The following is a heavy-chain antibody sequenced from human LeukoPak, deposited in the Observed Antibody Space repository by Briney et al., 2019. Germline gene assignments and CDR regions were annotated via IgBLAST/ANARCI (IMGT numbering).Heavy chain of an antibody. CDR1: GISLSNYA. V-gene: IGHV3-23*01. D-gene: IGHD6-13*01. J-gene: IGHJ4*02. CDR2: ISGSGGST. Sequence: GGSLRLSCAVSGISLSNYAMTWVRQAPGKGLEWVSAISGSGGSTYYADSVKGRFTISRDNSKNTLYLQMNSLRAEDTAVYYCAKGYGSSWFYYFDYWGQGTLVTVSS. CDR3: AKGYGSSWFYYFDY.